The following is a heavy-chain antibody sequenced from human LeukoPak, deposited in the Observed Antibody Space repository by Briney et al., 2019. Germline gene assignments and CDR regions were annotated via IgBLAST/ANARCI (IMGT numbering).Heavy chain of an antibody. D-gene: IGHD6-13*01. CDR1: GGTFSSYA. CDR2: IIPILGIA. Sequence: SVKVSCKASGGTFSSYAISWVRQAPGQGLEWMGRIIPILGIANYAQKLQGRVTITADKSTSTAYMELSSLRSEDTAVYYCARNAYSGIAAAVYWGQGTLVTVSS. CDR3: ARNAYSGIAAAVY. J-gene: IGHJ4*02. V-gene: IGHV1-69*04.